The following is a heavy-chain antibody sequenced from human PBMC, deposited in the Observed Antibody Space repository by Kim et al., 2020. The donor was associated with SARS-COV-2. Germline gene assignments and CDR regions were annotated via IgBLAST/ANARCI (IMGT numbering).Heavy chain of an antibody. Sequence: GGSLRLSCAASGFTFSSYSMNWVRQAPGKGLEWVSSISSSSSYIYYADSVKGRFTISRDNAKNSLYLQMNSLRAEDTAVYYCARVFYYYGSGSYLFDAFDIWGQGTMVNVSS. CDR1: GFTFSSYS. J-gene: IGHJ3*02. CDR3: ARVFYYYGSGSYLFDAFDI. CDR2: ISSSSSYI. D-gene: IGHD3-10*01. V-gene: IGHV3-21*01.